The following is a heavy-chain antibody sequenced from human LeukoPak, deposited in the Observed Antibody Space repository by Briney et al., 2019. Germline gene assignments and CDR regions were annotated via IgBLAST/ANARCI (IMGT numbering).Heavy chain of an antibody. V-gene: IGHV4-39*01. CDR2: IYYSGST. D-gene: IGHD3-22*01. J-gene: IGHJ4*02. CDR3: ARHLTSSGYFYPDY. CDR1: CDSISNSSYY. Sequence: SETLSLTCTVSCDSISNSSYYWGWIRQPPGKGLEWIGSIYYSGSTYYNPYLKSRVTISVDTSQNQFSLKLSSVTAADTAVYYCARHLTSSGYFYPDYWGQGTLVTVSS.